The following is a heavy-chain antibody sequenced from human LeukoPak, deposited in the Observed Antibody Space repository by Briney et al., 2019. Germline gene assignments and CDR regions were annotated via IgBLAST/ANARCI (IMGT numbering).Heavy chain of an antibody. J-gene: IGHJ3*02. Sequence: ASVKVSCKASGYTFTSYGISWVRQAPGQGLEWMGWISGYNGNTNYAQKLQGRVTMTTDTSTSTAYMELRSLRSDDTAVYYCARDLEVGVTGTSDAFDIWGQGTMVTVSS. CDR2: ISGYNGNT. D-gene: IGHD1-7*01. CDR1: GYTFTSYG. CDR3: ARDLEVGVTGTSDAFDI. V-gene: IGHV1-18*01.